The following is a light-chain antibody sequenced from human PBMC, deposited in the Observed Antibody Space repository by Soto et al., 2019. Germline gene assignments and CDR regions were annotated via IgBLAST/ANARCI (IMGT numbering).Light chain of an antibody. J-gene: IGKJ4*01. CDR1: QSVEKY. CDR2: ETS. Sequence: EVVLTQSPATLSLSPGERAILSCRASQSVEKYLAWYQQKPGQAPRLLICETSNRATGIPARFSGSGSETDFTLTISSLEPEDFAVYYCQQRKHWPPLTFGGGTKVEIK. V-gene: IGKV3-11*01. CDR3: QQRKHWPPLT.